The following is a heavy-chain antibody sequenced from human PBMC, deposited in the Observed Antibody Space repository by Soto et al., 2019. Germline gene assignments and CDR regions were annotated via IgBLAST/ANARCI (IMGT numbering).Heavy chain of an antibody. CDR2: ISYSGDRQ. J-gene: IGHJ5*01. CDR1: GFTFADYA. D-gene: IGHD3-16*01. Sequence: LRLSCVASGFTFADYAMHWVRRIPGKGLEWVAVISYSGDRQYYAESVKGRFTISRDNSKKTLYLQMFSLTSEDSAVFYCARTPAAMITDRYNWFDSWGPGTQVTVSS. V-gene: IGHV3-30*01. CDR3: ARTPAAMITDRYNWFDS.